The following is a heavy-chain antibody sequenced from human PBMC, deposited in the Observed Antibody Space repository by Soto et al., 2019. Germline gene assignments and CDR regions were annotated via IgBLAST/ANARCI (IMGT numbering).Heavy chain of an antibody. J-gene: IGHJ6*02. CDR3: ERLHPDRHGR. V-gene: IGHV4-34*01. CDR1: GGSFSGYY. CDR2: INHSGST. Sequence: PSETLSLTCAVYGGSFSGYYWSWIRQPPGKGLEWIGEINHSGSTNYNPSLKSRVTISVDTSKNQFSLKLSSVTAADTARYYCERLHPDRHGRRGQGTTVPVS.